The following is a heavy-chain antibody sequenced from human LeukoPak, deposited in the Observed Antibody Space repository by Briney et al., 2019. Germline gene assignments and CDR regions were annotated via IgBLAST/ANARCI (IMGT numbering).Heavy chain of an antibody. CDR2: IYNSGTT. J-gene: IGHJ4*02. CDR3: ANGQQWLAFDS. D-gene: IGHD6-19*01. CDR1: GGSVSSYY. Sequence: SETLSLTCTVSGGSVSSYYWSWIRQPPGKGLEWIGNIYNSGTTNYNPSLKSRVTISVDTSKNQFSLILSSVTAADTAVYYCANGQQWLAFDSWGQGTLVTASS. V-gene: IGHV4-59*08.